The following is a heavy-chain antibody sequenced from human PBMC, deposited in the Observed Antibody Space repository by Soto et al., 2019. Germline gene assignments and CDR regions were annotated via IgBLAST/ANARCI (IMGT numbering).Heavy chain of an antibody. CDR3: ARKLEASIRHVEWFSYKWFDP. CDR2: ITFRGVT. J-gene: IGHJ5*02. Sequence: SETLSLTCDVHGDSLSGYAWSWIRQPPGKGLEWIGEITFRGVTNYHPSLKSRLSMSVDTSKNRISLNMSSVTAADTALYFCARKLEASIRHVEWFSYKWFDPWGPGTLVTVSS. CDR1: GDSLSGYA. V-gene: IGHV4-34*01. D-gene: IGHD3-9*01.